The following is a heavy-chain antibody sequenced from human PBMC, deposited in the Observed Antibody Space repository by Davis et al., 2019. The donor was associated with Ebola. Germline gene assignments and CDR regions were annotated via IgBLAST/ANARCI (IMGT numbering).Heavy chain of an antibody. J-gene: IGHJ6*03. CDR1: GFTFSSYS. CDR3: ARVNLWSRGWGMDV. Sequence: GESLKISCAASGFTFSSYSMNWVRQAPGKGLEWVSSISSSSSYIYYADSVKGRFTISRDNAKNSLYLQMNSLRAEDTAVYYCARVNLWSRGWGMDVWGNGTTVTVSS. D-gene: IGHD2-21*01. V-gene: IGHV3-21*01. CDR2: ISSSSSYI.